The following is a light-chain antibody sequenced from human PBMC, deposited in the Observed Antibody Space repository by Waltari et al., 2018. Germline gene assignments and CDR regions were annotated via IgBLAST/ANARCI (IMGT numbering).Light chain of an antibody. CDR1: QGVNIF. J-gene: IGKJ3*01. CDR3: QQYNNYPFT. V-gene: IGKV1-16*01. CDR2: GAS. Sequence: DIQMTQSPASLSASVGDTVTITCRASQGVNIFLAWFQQKPGKAPKSLIYGASSLQSGVPSRFGGSGSGTEFTLTISSLQPEDFGTYYCQQYNNYPFTFGPGTTVDSK.